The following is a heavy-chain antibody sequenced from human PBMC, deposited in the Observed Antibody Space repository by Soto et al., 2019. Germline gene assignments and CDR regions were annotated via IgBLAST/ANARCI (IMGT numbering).Heavy chain of an antibody. CDR1: GFTFSGYA. Sequence: PGGSLRLSCAASGFTFSGYAMTWVRQAPGKGLEWVSSITGSGTSTYYADSVKGRFIISRDNSISTAYLQWSSLKASDTAMYYCARLAYYDFWSGYSGYYYGMDVWGQGTTVTVSS. CDR3: ARLAYYDFWSGYSGYYYGMDV. CDR2: ITGSGTST. J-gene: IGHJ6*02. D-gene: IGHD3-3*01. V-gene: IGHV3-23*01.